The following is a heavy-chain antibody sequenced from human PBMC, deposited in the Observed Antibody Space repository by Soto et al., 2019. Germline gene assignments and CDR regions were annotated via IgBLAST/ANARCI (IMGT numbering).Heavy chain of an antibody. CDR3: AREGPGGEWFGELLPHHYYYYYGMDV. CDR2: INAGNGNT. D-gene: IGHD3-10*01. V-gene: IGHV1-3*01. Sequence: ASVKVSCKASGYTFTSYAMHWVRQAPGQRLEWMGWINAGNGNTKYSQKFQGGVTITRDTSASTAYMELSSLRSEDTAVYYCAREGPGGEWFGELLPHHYYYYYGMDVWGQGTTVTVSS. CDR1: GYTFTSYA. J-gene: IGHJ6*02.